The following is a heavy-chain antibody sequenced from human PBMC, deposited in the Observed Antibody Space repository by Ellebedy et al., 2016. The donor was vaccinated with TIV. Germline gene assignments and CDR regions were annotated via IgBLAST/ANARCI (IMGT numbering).Heavy chain of an antibody. D-gene: IGHD3-16*01. CDR2: IRGSGDTT. J-gene: IGHJ4*02. V-gene: IGHV3-23*01. CDR1: GFTFSTYA. Sequence: PGGSLRLSCTASGFTFSTYAMNWVRRAPGKGLECVSSIRGSGDTTYYADSVKGRFTISRDNSKNPLYLQMKSLRAEDTATYYCAKGAWYFGGYFDYWGQGTLVTVSS. CDR3: AKGAWYFGGYFDY.